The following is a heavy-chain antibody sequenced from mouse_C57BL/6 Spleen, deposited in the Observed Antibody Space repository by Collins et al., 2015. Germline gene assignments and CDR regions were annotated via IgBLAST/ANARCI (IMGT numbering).Heavy chain of an antibody. V-gene: IGHV1-69*01. Sequence: QVQLQQPGAELVMPGASVKLSCKASGYTFTSYWMHWVKQRPGQGLEWIGEIDPSDSYTNYNQKFKGKSTLTVDKSSSTAYMQLSSLTSEDSAVYYCAREGGGNYENAMDYWGQGTSVTVSS. D-gene: IGHD2-1*01. CDR2: IDPSDSYT. CDR1: GYTFTSYW. J-gene: IGHJ4*01. CDR3: AREGGGNYENAMDY.